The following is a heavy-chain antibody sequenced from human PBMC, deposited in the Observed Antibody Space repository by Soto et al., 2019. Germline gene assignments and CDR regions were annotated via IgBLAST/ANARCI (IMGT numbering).Heavy chain of an antibody. Sequence: RSSGARCGGTESSYSMKSFHQNTGKGLEWVSSISSSSSYIYYADSVKGRFTISRDNAKNSLYPQMNSLRAEDTAMYYCAKDLISNPARDFDYWRQGTLVTVSP. D-gene: IGHD2-2*01. CDR3: AKDLISNPARDFDY. CDR1: GGTESSYS. CDR2: ISSSSSYI. J-gene: IGHJ4*02. V-gene: IGHV3-21*01.